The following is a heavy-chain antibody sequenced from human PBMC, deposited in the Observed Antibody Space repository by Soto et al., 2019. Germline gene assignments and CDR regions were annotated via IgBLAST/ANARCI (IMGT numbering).Heavy chain of an antibody. CDR2: IYYSGRT. Sequence: SETLSLTCTVTGDSINSRSYYWGWIRQPPGKGLEWIGSIYYSGRTYNNPSLRSRVSMSIDTSKDQFSLKLKSVTAADTALYFCARQRTSVVTQAYFVVWGQGSLGTVS. J-gene: IGHJ4*02. CDR1: GDSINSRSYY. D-gene: IGHD2-21*02. V-gene: IGHV4-39*01. CDR3: ARQRTSVVTQAYFVV.